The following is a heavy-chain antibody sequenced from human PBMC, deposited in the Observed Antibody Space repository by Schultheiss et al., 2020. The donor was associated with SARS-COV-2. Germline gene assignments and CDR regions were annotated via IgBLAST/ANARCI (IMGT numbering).Heavy chain of an antibody. V-gene: IGHV3-21*01. CDR2: ISSSSSYI. Sequence: GGSLRLSCAASGFTFSSYAMSWVRQAPGKGLEWVSAISSSSSYIYYADSVKGRFTISRDNAKNSLYLQMNSLRAEDTAVYYCARDLWDYDYVWGSYDYWGQGTLVTVSS. CDR1: GFTFSSYA. J-gene: IGHJ4*02. D-gene: IGHD3-16*01. CDR3: ARDLWDYDYVWGSYDY.